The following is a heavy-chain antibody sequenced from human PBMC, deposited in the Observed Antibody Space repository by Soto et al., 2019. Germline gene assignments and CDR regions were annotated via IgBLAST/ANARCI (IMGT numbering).Heavy chain of an antibody. CDR1: GYSFTSYW. CDR3: ARAAVLTMTLPPDAFDT. J-gene: IGHJ3*02. Sequence: GESLKISCKGSGYSFTSYWIGWVRQMPGKGLEWMGIIYPCDSDTRYSPSFQGQVTISADKSISTAYLQWSSLKASDTAMYYCARAAVLTMTLPPDAFDTWGQGTLLAVSS. D-gene: IGHD3-22*01. V-gene: IGHV5-51*01. CDR2: IYPCDSDT.